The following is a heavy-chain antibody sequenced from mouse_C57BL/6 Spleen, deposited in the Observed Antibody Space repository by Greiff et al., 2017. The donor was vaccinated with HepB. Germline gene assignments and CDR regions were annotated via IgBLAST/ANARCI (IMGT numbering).Heavy chain of an antibody. CDR3: ARRGTGTDYFDY. D-gene: IGHD4-1*01. V-gene: IGHV1-50*01. CDR1: GYTFTSYW. Sequence: QVQLQQSGAELVKPGASVKLSCKASGYTFTSYWMQWVKQRPGQGLEWIGEIDPSDSYTNYNQKFKGKATLTVDTSSSTAYMQLSSLTSEDSAVYYCARRGTGTDYFDYWGQGTTLTVSS. J-gene: IGHJ2*01. CDR2: IDPSDSYT.